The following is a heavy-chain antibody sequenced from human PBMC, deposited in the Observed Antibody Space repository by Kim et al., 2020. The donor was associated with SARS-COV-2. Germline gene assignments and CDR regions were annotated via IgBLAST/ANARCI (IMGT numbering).Heavy chain of an antibody. J-gene: IGHJ4*02. Sequence: GGSLRLSCAASGFTFSSYSMNWVRQAPGKGLEWVSYISSSSSTIYYADSVKGRFTISRDNAKNSLYLQMNSLRDEDTAVYYCARAVCSGGSCYSYYWGQGTLVTVSS. D-gene: IGHD2-15*01. CDR1: GFTFSSYS. CDR3: ARAVCSGGSCYSYY. CDR2: ISSSSSTI. V-gene: IGHV3-48*02.